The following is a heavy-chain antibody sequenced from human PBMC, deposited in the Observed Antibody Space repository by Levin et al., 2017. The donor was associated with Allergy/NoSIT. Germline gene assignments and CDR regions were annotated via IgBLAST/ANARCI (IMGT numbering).Heavy chain of an antibody. D-gene: IGHD5-18*01. CDR2: FDPEDGET. Sequence: GESLKISCKVSGYTLTELSMHWVRQAPGKGLEWMGGFDPEDGETIYAQKFQGRVTMTEDTSTDTAYMELSSLRSEDTAVYYCATEGYSYGTAWAFDYWGQGTLVTVSS. CDR3: ATEGYSYGTAWAFDY. V-gene: IGHV1-24*01. CDR1: GYTLTELS. J-gene: IGHJ4*02.